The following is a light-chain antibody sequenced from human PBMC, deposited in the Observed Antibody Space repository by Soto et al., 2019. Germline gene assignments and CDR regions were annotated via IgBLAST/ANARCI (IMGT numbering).Light chain of an antibody. CDR3: QQVNTYT. Sequence: DIQMTQSPSFLSASVGDRVTITCRASLGISTYLAWYQQKPGKAPNLLIYAASTLQSGVPSRFSGSGSGTEFTITISSLQAEDFSTYYCQQVNTYTFGPGTKVDIK. V-gene: IGKV1-9*01. CDR2: AAS. CDR1: LGISTY. J-gene: IGKJ3*01.